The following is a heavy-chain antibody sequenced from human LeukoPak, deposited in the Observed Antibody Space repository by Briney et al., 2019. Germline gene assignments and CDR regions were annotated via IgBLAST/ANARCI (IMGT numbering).Heavy chain of an antibody. CDR2: ISGSGGKT. D-gene: IGHD6-19*01. V-gene: IGHV3-23*01. CDR3: AKYGSGWSRTDFDY. J-gene: IGHJ4*02. CDR1: GFTFSSYA. Sequence: GGSLRLSCAASGFTFSSYAMSWVRQAPGKGLKWVSAISGSGGKTYYADSVKGRFTISRDNSRNTLYLQMNSLRAEDTAVYYCAKYGSGWSRTDFDYWGQGTLVTVSS.